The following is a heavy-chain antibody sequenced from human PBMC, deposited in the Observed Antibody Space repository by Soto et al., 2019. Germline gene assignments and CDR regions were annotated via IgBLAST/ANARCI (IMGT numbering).Heavy chain of an antibody. Sequence: GGSLRLSCAASGFTFSSYAMSWARQAPGKGLEWVSAISGSGGSTYYADSVKGRFAISRDNSKNTLYLQMNSLRAEDTAVYYCAKDSAYCGGDCYSKSPITRYYFDYWGQGTLVTVSS. D-gene: IGHD2-21*01. V-gene: IGHV3-23*01. J-gene: IGHJ4*02. CDR1: GFTFSSYA. CDR3: AKDSAYCGGDCYSKSPITRYYFDY. CDR2: ISGSGGST.